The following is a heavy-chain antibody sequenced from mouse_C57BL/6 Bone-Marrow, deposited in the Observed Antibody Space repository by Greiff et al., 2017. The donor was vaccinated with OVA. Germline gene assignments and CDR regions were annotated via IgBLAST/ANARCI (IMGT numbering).Heavy chain of an antibody. CDR3: ARWGRRYYFDY. J-gene: IGHJ2*01. V-gene: IGHV3-8*01. CDR1: GYSITSDY. CDR2: ISYSGST. Sequence: ESGPGLAKPSQTLSLSCSVTGYSITSDYWNWIRKFPGNKLEYMGYISYSGSTYYNPSLKSRISITRETSKNQYYLQWNSVTTPVTATFYCARWGRRYYFDYWGQGTPLTVSS.